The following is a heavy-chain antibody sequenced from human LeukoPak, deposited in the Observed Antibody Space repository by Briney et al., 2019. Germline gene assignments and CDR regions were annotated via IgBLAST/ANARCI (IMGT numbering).Heavy chain of an antibody. D-gene: IGHD3-3*01. CDR1: GFTFSSYA. J-gene: IGHJ6*03. CDR2: ISGSGGST. CDR3: AKGTYYDFWSGYGPPDFYCYYYMDV. Sequence: GGSLRLSCAASGFTFSSYAMSWVRQAPGKGLEWVSAISGSGGSTYYADSVKGRFTISRDNSENTLYLQMNSLRAEDTAVYYCAKGTYYDFWSGYGPPDFYCYYYMDVWGKGTTVTVSS. V-gene: IGHV3-23*01.